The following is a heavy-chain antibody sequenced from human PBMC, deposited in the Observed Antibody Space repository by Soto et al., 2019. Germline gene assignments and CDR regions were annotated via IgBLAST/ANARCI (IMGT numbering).Heavy chain of an antibody. CDR2: IYSGGNT. D-gene: IGHD1-20*01. CDR3: VSDRRYFDA. V-gene: IGHV3-53*01. CDR1: GFTVSSNY. J-gene: IGHJ5*02. Sequence: PGGSLRLSCAVSGFTVSSNYMSWVRQAPGKGLEWVSIIYSGGNTYYSDSVKGRFTISRDNSKNTLYLQMNSLRAEDTAVYYCVSDRRYFDAWGQGTLVPVSS.